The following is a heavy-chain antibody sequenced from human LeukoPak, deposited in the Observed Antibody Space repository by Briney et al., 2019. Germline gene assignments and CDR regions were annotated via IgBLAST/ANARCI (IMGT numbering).Heavy chain of an antibody. D-gene: IGHD1-1*01. V-gene: IGHV3-11*01. CDR1: GFTFSAHY. Sequence: GSLRLSCAASGFTFSAHYMSWIRQAPGKGLEWVSYISSGAGTIYYADSVKGRCAISRDNAKNSLYLEMNSLRVEDTAVYYCARAGDGHLDYWGQGTLVIVSS. J-gene: IGHJ4*02. CDR2: ISSGAGTI. CDR3: ARAGDGHLDY.